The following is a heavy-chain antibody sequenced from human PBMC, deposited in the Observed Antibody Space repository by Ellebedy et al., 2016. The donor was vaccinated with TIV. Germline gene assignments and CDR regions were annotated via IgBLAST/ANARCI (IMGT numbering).Heavy chain of an antibody. D-gene: IGHD1-26*01. CDR1: GFTFSNYW. J-gene: IGHJ4*02. CDR2: IKQDGSEK. Sequence: GESLKISXAASGFTFSNYWMTWVRQAPGKGLEWVANIKQDGSEKYYVDSVKGRFTISRDNAKNSLYLQMNSLRAEDTAVYYCARVRVGAIDYWGQGTLVTVSS. CDR3: ARVRVGAIDY. V-gene: IGHV3-7*01.